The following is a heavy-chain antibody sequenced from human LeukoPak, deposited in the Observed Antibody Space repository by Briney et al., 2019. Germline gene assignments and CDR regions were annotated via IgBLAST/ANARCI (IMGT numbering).Heavy chain of an antibody. CDR3: ARVTRELGYRTNGVCSHGGYSYGYEAYYYYYMDV. D-gene: IGHD2-8*01. CDR2: IYHSGST. CDR1: GGSISSYY. J-gene: IGHJ6*03. V-gene: IGHV4-59*12. Sequence: SETLSLTCTVSGGSISSYYWSWIRQPPGKGLEWIGYIYHSGSTNYNPSLKSRVTISVDTSKNQFSLKLSSVTAADTAVYYCARVTRELGYRTNGVCSHGGYSYGYEAYYYYYMDVWGKGTTVTVSS.